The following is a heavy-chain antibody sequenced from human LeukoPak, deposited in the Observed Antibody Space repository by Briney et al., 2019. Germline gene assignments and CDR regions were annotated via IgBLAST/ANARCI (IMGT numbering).Heavy chain of an antibody. CDR2: ISAYNGNT. CDR1: GYTFTSYG. D-gene: IGHD3-22*01. V-gene: IGHV1-18*01. CDR3: ARAPPERITMIVVVTRTYDAFDI. Sequence: ASVKVSCKASGYTFTSYGISWVRQAPGQGLEWMGWISAYNGNTNYAQKLQGRVTMTTDTSTSTAYMELRSLRSDDTAVYYCARAPPERITMIVVVTRTYDAFDIWGQGTMVTVSS. J-gene: IGHJ3*02.